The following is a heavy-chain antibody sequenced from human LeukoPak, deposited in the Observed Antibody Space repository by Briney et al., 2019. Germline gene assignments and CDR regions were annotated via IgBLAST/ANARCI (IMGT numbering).Heavy chain of an antibody. Sequence: SVKVSCKASGYTFTSYGISWVRQAPGQGLEWMGRIIPSLGIPKYGPRFQGRLTITADKSTDTAYMELSSLRSEDTAVYYCARAPGGFDIWGQGTMVTVSS. CDR3: ARAPGGFDI. V-gene: IGHV1-69*04. J-gene: IGHJ3*02. D-gene: IGHD1-1*01. CDR1: GYTFTSYG. CDR2: IIPSLGIP.